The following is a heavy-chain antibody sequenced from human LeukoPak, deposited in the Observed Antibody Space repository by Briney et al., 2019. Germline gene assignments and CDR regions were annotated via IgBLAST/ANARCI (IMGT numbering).Heavy chain of an antibody. CDR1: GGSISSGGYY. Sequence: SETLSLTCTVSGGSISSGGYYWSWIRQYPGKGLEWIGYIYYSGSTYYNPSLKTRVTISVDTSKNQFSLKLSSVTAADTAVYYRAREGAGYSPKNVDIWGQGTMVTVSS. V-gene: IGHV4-31*03. J-gene: IGHJ3*02. D-gene: IGHD5-18*01. CDR3: AREGAGYSPKNVDI. CDR2: IYYSGST.